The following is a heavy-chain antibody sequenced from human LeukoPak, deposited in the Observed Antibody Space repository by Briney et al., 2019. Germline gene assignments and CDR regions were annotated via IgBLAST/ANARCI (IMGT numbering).Heavy chain of an antibody. CDR3: AKDGNHYYDSSGYLVSFDY. V-gene: IGHV3-30*18. D-gene: IGHD3-22*01. CDR2: ISYDGSNK. Sequence: GRSLRLSCAASGFTFSSYGMHWVRQAPGKGLEWVAVISYDGSNKYYADSVKGRFTISRDNSKSTLYLQMNSLRAEDTAVYYCAKDGNHYYDSSGYLVSFDYWGQGTLVTVSS. CDR1: GFTFSSYG. J-gene: IGHJ4*02.